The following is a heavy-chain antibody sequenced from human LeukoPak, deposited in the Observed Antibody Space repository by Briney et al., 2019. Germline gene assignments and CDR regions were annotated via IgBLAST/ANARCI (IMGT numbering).Heavy chain of an antibody. J-gene: IGHJ6*02. CDR2: INTNTGNP. CDR1: GYTFTSYA. V-gene: IGHV7-4-1*02. CDR3: ARRLAAAAIHYYYGMDV. D-gene: IGHD6-13*01. Sequence: ASVKVSCKASGYTFTSYAMNWVRQAPGQGLEWMGWINTNTGNPTYAQGFTGRFVFSLDTSVSTAYLQISSLKAEDTAVYYCARRLAAAAIHYYYGMDVWGQGTTVTVSS.